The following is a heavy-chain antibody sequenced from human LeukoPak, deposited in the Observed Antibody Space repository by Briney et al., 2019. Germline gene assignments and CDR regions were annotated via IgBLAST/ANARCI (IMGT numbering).Heavy chain of an antibody. D-gene: IGHD3-3*01. J-gene: IGHJ4*02. CDR3: ARGYYDFWSGYYGARGDYFDY. CDR1: GGTFSSYA. CDR2: IIPIFGTA. Sequence: SVKVSCKASGGTFSSYAISWVRQAPGQGLEWMGGIIPIFGTANYAQKFQGRVTITADESTSTAYMELSSLRSEDTAVYYCARGYYDFWSGYYGARGDYFDYWGQGTLVTVSS. V-gene: IGHV1-69*13.